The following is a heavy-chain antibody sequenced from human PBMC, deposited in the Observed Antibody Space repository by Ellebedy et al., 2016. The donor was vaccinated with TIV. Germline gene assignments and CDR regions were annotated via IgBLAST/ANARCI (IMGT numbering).Heavy chain of an antibody. CDR1: GGTFSSYA. CDR3: ARDGRIVGALGGFGFDP. J-gene: IGHJ5*02. V-gene: IGHV1-69*05. Sequence: SVKVSCXASGGTFSSYAISWVRQAPGQGLEWMGGIIPIFGTANYAQKFQGRVTMTTDTSTSTAYMELRSLRSDDTAVYYCARDGRIVGALGGFGFDPWGQGTLVTVSS. D-gene: IGHD1-26*01. CDR2: IIPIFGTA.